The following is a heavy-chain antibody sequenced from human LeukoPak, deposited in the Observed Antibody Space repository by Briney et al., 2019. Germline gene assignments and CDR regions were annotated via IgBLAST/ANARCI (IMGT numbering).Heavy chain of an antibody. CDR2: ISSSSSYI. J-gene: IGHJ6*03. D-gene: IGHD1-1*01. Sequence: GGSLRLSCAASGFTFSSYSMNWVRRAPGKGLEWVSSISSSSSYIYYADSVKGRFTISRDNAKNSLYLQMNSLRAEDTAVYYCARTTTGTDYYMDAWGKGTTVTVSS. CDR3: ARTTTGTDYYMDA. CDR1: GFTFSSYS. V-gene: IGHV3-21*01.